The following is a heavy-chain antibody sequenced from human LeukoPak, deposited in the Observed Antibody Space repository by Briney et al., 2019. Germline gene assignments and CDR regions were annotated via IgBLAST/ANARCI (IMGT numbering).Heavy chain of an antibody. CDR1: GFTFSSYA. CDR2: ISYDGSNK. CDR3: ARTSTDCLDC. V-gene: IGHV3-30*04. Sequence: GGSLRLSCAASGFTFSSYAMHWVRQAPGKGLEWVAVISYDGSNKYYADSVKGRFTISRDNSKNTLYVQMNSLRAEDTAVYYCARTSTDCLDCWGQGTLVTVSS. J-gene: IGHJ4*02. D-gene: IGHD2-21*02.